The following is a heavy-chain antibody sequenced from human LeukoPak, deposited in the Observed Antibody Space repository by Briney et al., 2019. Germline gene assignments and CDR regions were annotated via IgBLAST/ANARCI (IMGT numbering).Heavy chain of an antibody. CDR1: GGSISGYY. Sequence: PSETLSLTCTVSGGSISGYYWSWIRQPPGKGLEWIGYIYYSGSTNYNPSLRSRVTISVDTSKNQFSLKLNSVTAADTAVYYCARFGDGSSSSSPLDYWGQGTLVTVSS. J-gene: IGHJ4*02. CDR3: ARFGDGSSSSSPLDY. CDR2: IYYSGST. V-gene: IGHV4-59*01. D-gene: IGHD6-6*01.